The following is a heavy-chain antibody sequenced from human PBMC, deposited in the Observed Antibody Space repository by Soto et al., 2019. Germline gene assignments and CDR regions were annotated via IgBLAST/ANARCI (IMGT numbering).Heavy chain of an antibody. CDR3: ARGRQWLVRYFDY. J-gene: IGHJ4*02. D-gene: IGHD6-19*01. V-gene: IGHV4-34*01. CDR1: GGSFSGYY. Sequence: QVQLQQWGAGLLKPSETLSLTCAVYGGSFSGYYWSWIRQPPGKGLEWIGEINHSGSTNYNPSLNCRVXXSXDXXNNQFSLKLSSVTAADTAVYYCARGRQWLVRYFDYWGQGTLVTVSS. CDR2: INHSGST.